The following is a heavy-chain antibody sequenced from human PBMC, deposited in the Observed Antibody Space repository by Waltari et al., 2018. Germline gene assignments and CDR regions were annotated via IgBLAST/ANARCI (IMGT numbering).Heavy chain of an antibody. J-gene: IGHJ4*02. CDR1: GYSVTGRFY. CDR3: VRDRPTGEVDQ. CDR2: IYYSGTT. D-gene: IGHD7-27*01. V-gene: IGHV4-38-2*02. Sequence: QVQLQESGPGLVKPSETLSLTCSVSGYSVTGRFYWGWIRQAPGKGLEWIANIYYSGTTDYSPSLRSRVTISVDTSKNQFSLKLTSLTAADTAVYYCVRDRPTGEVDQWGPGTLVTVSS.